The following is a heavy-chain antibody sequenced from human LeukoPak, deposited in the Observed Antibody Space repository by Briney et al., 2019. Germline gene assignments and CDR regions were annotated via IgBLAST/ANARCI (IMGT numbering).Heavy chain of an antibody. CDR3: ARRANTKWELLQARAGGVVHDAFDI. D-gene: IGHD1-26*01. Sequence: GGSLRLSCAASGFTLSSYSMNWVRQAPGKGLEWVSYISSSSSTIYYADSVKGRFTISRDNAKNSLYLQMNSLRAEDTAVYYCARRANTKWELLQARAGGVVHDAFDIWGQGTMVTVSS. CDR1: GFTLSSYS. V-gene: IGHV3-48*01. CDR2: ISSSSSTI. J-gene: IGHJ3*02.